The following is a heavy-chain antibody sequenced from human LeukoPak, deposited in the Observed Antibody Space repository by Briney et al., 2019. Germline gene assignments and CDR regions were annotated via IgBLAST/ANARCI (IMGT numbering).Heavy chain of an antibody. Sequence: GGTLRLSCAASGFTFSSYGMSWVRQAPGKGLEWVANIKQDGSEKYYVGSVKGRFTISRDNAKNSLYLQMNSLRAEDTAVYYCARDRGYGSGTYLYWGQGTLFTVSS. CDR2: IKQDGSEK. CDR1: GFTFSSYG. V-gene: IGHV3-7*01. CDR3: ARDRGYGSGTYLY. D-gene: IGHD3-10*01. J-gene: IGHJ4*02.